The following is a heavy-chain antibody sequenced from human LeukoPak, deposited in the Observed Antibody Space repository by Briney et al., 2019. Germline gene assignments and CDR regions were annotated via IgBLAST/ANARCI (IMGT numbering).Heavy chain of an antibody. CDR1: GYTFTSYD. J-gene: IGHJ3*01. CDR3: ARDNVMTTFGGVIVNAFDF. V-gene: IGHV1-8*01. Sequence: ASVKVSCKASGYTFTSYDINWVRQATGQGLEWMGWMNPNSGNTGYAQKFQGRVTMTRNTSISTAYMELSSLRSEDMAVYYCARDNVMTTFGGVIVNAFDFWGQGTMVTVPS. D-gene: IGHD3-16*02. CDR2: MNPNSGNT.